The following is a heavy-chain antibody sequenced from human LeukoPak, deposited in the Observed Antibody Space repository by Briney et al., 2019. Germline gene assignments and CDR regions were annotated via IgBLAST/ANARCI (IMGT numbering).Heavy chain of an antibody. D-gene: IGHD3-16*02. Sequence: SETLSLTCTVSGGSVSTGSYYWNWIRQPPGKGLEWIGYISYSGSTIYNPSLKSRVIISVDTSKNQFSLKLSSVTAADTAVYYCARDLVLSRFDLWGQGTLVTVSS. CDR2: ISYSGST. CDR1: GGSVSTGSYY. V-gene: IGHV4-61*01. J-gene: IGHJ5*02. CDR3: ARDLVLSRFDL.